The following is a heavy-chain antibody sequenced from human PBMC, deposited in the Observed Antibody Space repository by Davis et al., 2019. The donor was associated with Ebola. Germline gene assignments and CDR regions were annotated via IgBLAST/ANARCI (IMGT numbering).Heavy chain of an antibody. J-gene: IGHJ3*02. CDR3: TTGTAVTDIHAFNI. V-gene: IGHV3-15*01. D-gene: IGHD6-19*01. CDR1: GFTFSGYA. Sequence: PGGSLRLSCAASGFTFSGYAMNWVRQAPGKGLEWVGRIKSKTYGRTTDYAAPAKGRFTISRDDSKNTVDLQVNSLKIEDTAVYYCTTGTAVTDIHAFNIWGQGTMVTVSS. CDR2: IKSKTYGRTT.